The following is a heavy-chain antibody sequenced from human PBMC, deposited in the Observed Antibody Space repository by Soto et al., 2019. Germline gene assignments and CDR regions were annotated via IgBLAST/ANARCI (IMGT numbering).Heavy chain of an antibody. CDR1: GYAFPNYW. V-gene: IGHV5-51*01. D-gene: IGHD3-22*01. J-gene: IGHJ4*01. CDR3: AMFLPYESPHGYILAY. CDR2: VYPADSET. Sequence: GESLKISCKGSGYAFPNYWIGWLRQMPGKGLEWMGMVYPADSETRYSPSFEGQVTFSADRSTNTAYVQWSRLKASDTAMFYCAMFLPYESPHGYILAYRGHGXLVPFPS.